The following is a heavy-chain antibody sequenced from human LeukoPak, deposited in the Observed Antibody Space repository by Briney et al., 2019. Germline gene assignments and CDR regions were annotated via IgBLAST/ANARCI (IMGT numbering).Heavy chain of an antibody. CDR2: ISGSGGLT. V-gene: IGHV3-23*01. CDR3: ARYLRDSGTSRVTLDH. CDR1: GSIFSSYA. J-gene: IGHJ4*02. D-gene: IGHD2-2*01. Sequence: SGGSLRLSCAVSGSIFSSYAMSWVRQAPGKGLEWVSVISGSGGLTYYADSVKGRFTISRDNSKNTLSLRMGSLRADDTAIYFCARYLRDSGTSRVTLDHWGQGTLVTVSS.